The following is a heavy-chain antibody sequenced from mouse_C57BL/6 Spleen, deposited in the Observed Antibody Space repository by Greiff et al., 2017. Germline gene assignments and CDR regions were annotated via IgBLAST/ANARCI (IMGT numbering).Heavy chain of an antibody. D-gene: IGHD1-1*01. CDR1: GYTFTSYG. Sequence: QVQLKESGAELARPGASVKLSCKASGYTFTSYGISWVKQRTGQGLEWIGEIYPRSGNTYYNEKFKGKATLTADKSSSTAYMELRSLTSEDSAVYFCARRENYGRGDWYFDVWGTGTTVTVSS. V-gene: IGHV1-81*01. CDR2: IYPRSGNT. J-gene: IGHJ1*03. CDR3: ARRENYGRGDWYFDV.